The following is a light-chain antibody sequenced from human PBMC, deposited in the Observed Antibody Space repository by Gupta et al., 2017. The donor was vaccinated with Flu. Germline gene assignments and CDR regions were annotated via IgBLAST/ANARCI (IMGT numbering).Light chain of an antibody. Sequence: QSALTQPASVSGSPGQSITISCTGTSRDVGAYNYVAWYQQHPGKAPKLIIYEVTNRPSGLSNRFSGSKSGNTASLTISGLQAEDEANYYCASSTASSTLVFGGGTKLTVL. CDR1: SRDVGAYNY. V-gene: IGLV2-14*01. CDR2: EVT. CDR3: ASSTASSTLV. J-gene: IGLJ3*02.